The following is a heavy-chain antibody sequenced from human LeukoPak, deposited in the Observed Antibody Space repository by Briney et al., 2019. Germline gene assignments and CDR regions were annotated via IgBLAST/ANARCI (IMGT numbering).Heavy chain of an antibody. Sequence: GGSLRLSCAASGFTFSSYSMNWVRQAPGEGLEWVSSISSSSYIYYADSVKGRFTISRDNAKNSLYLQMNSLRAEDTAVYYCARGTVPDYGDYVYYFDYWGQGTLVTVSS. CDR1: GFTFSSYS. CDR2: ISSSSYI. J-gene: IGHJ4*02. V-gene: IGHV3-21*01. CDR3: ARGTVPDYGDYVYYFDY. D-gene: IGHD4-17*01.